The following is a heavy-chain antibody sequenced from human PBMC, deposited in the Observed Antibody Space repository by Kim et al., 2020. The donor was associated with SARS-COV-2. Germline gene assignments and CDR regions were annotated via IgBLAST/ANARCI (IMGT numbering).Heavy chain of an antibody. V-gene: IGHV3-30*01. J-gene: IGHJ6*02. Sequence: VISYDGSNKYYADSVKGRFTISRDNSKNTLYLQMNNLRAEDTAVYYCARDRKYYDILTGYYFAGSTNYYYYYGMDVWGQGTTVTVSS. CDR2: ISYDGSNK. CDR3: ARDRKYYDILTGYYFAGSTNYYYYYGMDV. D-gene: IGHD3-9*01.